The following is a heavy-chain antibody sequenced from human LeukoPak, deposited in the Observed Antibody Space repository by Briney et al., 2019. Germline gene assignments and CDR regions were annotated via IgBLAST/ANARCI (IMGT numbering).Heavy chain of an antibody. J-gene: IGHJ4*02. CDR2: ISYDGSNK. CDR1: GFTFSSYA. D-gene: IGHD3-22*01. Sequence: GRSLILSCAASGFTFSSYAMHWVRQAPGKGLEWVAVISYDGSNKYYADSVKGRFTISRDNSKNTLYLQMNSLRAEDTAVYYCARPSWTDSSGYSPPDYWGQGTLVTVSS. V-gene: IGHV3-30-3*01. CDR3: ARPSWTDSSGYSPPDY.